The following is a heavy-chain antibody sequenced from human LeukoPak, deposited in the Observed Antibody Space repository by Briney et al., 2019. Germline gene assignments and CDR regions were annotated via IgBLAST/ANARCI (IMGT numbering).Heavy chain of an antibody. CDR3: ARLSDTEGSSTSYRASDI. CDR2: IHQNRNDK. J-gene: IGHJ3*02. V-gene: IGHV3-7*01. D-gene: IGHD6-13*01. CDR1: GFTFTGHW. Sequence: GGSLRLSCAASGFTFTGHWMSWVRQAPGRGLEWVANIHQNRNDKHYLESVKGRFTISRDNAKNSLYLQMSSLRAEDTAIYYCARLSDTEGSSTSYRASDIWGQGTLVAVSS.